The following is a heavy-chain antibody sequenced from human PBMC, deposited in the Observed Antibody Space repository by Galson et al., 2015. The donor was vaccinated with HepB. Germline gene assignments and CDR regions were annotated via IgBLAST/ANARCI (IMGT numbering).Heavy chain of an antibody. J-gene: IGHJ2*01. CDR3: AKEPGPRASPWYFDL. D-gene: IGHD3-10*01. Sequence: SLRLACAASGFVFSEYGMHWVRQPPGQALEWVAVVAHDGTVLYYAASVKGRFTVSTDNSKNTRYLQLNSPRPEDAGLYYCAKEPGPRASPWYFDLWGRGILVTVSS. CDR1: GFVFSEYG. V-gene: IGHV3-30*18. CDR2: VAHDGTVL.